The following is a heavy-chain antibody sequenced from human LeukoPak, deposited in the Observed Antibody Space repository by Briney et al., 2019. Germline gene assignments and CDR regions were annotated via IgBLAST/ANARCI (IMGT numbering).Heavy chain of an antibody. CDR3: ARESSGSYGFDY. D-gene: IGHD3-10*01. J-gene: IGHJ4*02. CDR1: GGSISSGDYY. Sequence: SETLSLTCTVSGGSISSGDYYWSWIRQPPGKGLEWIGYIYYSGSTNYNPSLKSRVTMSVDTSKNQFSLKLNSVTAADTAVYYCARESSGSYGFDYWGQGTLVTVSS. CDR2: IYYSGST. V-gene: IGHV4-61*08.